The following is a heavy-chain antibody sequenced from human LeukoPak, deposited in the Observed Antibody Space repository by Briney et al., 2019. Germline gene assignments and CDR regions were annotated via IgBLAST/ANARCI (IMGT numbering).Heavy chain of an antibody. CDR2: ISGTSKYI. Sequence: GGSLRLSCAASGFTFSNYAMSWVRQAPGKGLEWVSSISGTSKYIHYSDSVKGRFTISRDNSKNSFYLQMNSLRVEDTAVYYCAKGGFHRGYSGNGNWFDPWGQGTLVTVSS. CDR3: AKGGFHRGYSGNGNWFDP. J-gene: IGHJ5*02. CDR1: GFTFSNYA. V-gene: IGHV3-21*01. D-gene: IGHD5-12*01.